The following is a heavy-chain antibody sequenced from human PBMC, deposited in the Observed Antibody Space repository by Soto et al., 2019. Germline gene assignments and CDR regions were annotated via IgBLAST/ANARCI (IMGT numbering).Heavy chain of an antibody. V-gene: IGHV4-30-2*01. CDR1: GGSISSSDYS. Sequence: SETLSLTCTVSGGSISSSDYSWSWIRQPPGKGLEWIGFIYQSGSTYYSPSLKSRLTMSLDRSKNQFSLKLSSVTAADTAVYYCAREXLYYDSSGYSWDDAFDIWGQGTLVTVSS. CDR2: IYQSGST. D-gene: IGHD3-22*01. J-gene: IGHJ3*02. CDR3: AREXLYYDSSGYSWDDAFDI.